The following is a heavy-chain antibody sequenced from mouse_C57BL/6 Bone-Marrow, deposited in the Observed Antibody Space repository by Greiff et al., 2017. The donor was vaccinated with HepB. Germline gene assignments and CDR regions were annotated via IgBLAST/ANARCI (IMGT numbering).Heavy chain of an antibody. CDR2: ISNGGGST. V-gene: IGHV5-12*01. CDR1: GFTFSDYY. CDR3: ARRMVTTGDY. Sequence: EVQRVESGGGLVQPGGSLKLSCAASGFTFSDYYMYWVRQTPEKRLEWVAYISNGGGSTYYPDTVKGRFTISRANAKNTLYLQMSRLKSEDTAMYYCARRMVTTGDYWGQGTSVTVSS. D-gene: IGHD2-2*01. J-gene: IGHJ4*01.